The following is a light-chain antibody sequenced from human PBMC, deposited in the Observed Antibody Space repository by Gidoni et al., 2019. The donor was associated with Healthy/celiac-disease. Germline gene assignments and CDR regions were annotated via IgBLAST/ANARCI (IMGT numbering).Light chain of an antibody. CDR3: QQYDTSFT. V-gene: IGKV1-33*01. CDR2: DAS. J-gene: IGKJ3*01. Sequence: DIQMTQSPSSLSASAGDRVTITCQASQDISNYLNWYQQKPGKAPKLLIYDASNLETGVPSRFSGNGSGTDFTFTISSLQPEDIATYYCQQYDTSFTFXPXTKVDIK. CDR1: QDISNY.